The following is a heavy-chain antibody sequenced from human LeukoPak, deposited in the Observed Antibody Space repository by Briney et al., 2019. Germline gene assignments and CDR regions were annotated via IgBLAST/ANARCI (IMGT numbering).Heavy chain of an antibody. V-gene: IGHV4-34*01. CDR2: INHSGST. Sequence: PSETLSLTCAVYGGSFSGYYWSWIRQPPGKGLEWIGEINHSGSTNYNPSLKSRVTISVDTSKNQFSLKLSSVTAADTAVYYCARGNWGSSNYYYYYMDVWGKGTTVTVSS. J-gene: IGHJ6*03. CDR1: GGSFSGYY. CDR3: ARGNWGSSNYYYYYMDV. D-gene: IGHD7-27*01.